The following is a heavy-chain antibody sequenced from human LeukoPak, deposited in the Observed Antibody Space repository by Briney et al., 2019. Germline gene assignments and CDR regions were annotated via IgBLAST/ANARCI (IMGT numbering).Heavy chain of an antibody. CDR2: IYSGGST. Sequence: GGSLRLSCAASGFTFSNYWMSWVRQAPGKGLEWVSVIYSGGSTYYADSVKGRFTISRDNSKNTLYLQMNSLRAEDTAVYYCASERESVDYWGQGTLVTVSS. CDR1: GFTFSNYW. J-gene: IGHJ4*02. CDR3: ASERESVDY. V-gene: IGHV3-53*01.